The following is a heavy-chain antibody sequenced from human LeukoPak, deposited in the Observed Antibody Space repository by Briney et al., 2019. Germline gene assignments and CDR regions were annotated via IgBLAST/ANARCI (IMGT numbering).Heavy chain of an antibody. V-gene: IGHV6-1*01. Sequence: SQTLSLTGAISGDRVSSNSAAWNWIRQSPSRGLEWLGRTYFRSRGYNDYAVSVKSRITINPDTSKNQFSLQLNSVTPEDTALYYCARIQAAAGIVWGQGTLVTVSS. J-gene: IGHJ4*02. CDR3: ARIQAAAGIV. CDR2: TYFRSRGYN. CDR1: GDRVSSNSAA. D-gene: IGHD6-13*01.